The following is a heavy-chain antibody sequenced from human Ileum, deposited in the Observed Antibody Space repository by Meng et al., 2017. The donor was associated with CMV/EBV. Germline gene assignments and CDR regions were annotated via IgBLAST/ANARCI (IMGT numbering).Heavy chain of an antibody. D-gene: IGHD3-22*01. V-gene: IGHV3-72*01. J-gene: IGHJ4*02. CDR1: FTFSDHY. CDR3: AKDLGLLGGSSGYDY. Sequence: FTFSDHYMDWVRQTPGKGLEWVGRTRNKANSYIAEYAASVKGRFTISRDDSKNSLYLQMNSLKTEDTAMYYCAKDLGLLGGSSGYDYWGQGTLVTVSS. CDR2: TRNKANSYIA.